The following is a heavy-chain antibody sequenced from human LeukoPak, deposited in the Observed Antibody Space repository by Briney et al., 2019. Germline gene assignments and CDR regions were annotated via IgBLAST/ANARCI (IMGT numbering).Heavy chain of an antibody. CDR3: AREGQQLVPPLDS. J-gene: IGHJ4*02. Sequence: XVSGGSISXXXXXWSXXRQPXXXGXXXVGHIYPSGRTNYNPSLTSRVTIAIDTSKNQFSLKLSSVTAADSAVYFCAREGQQLVPPLDSWGQGTLVTVSS. D-gene: IGHD6-6*01. CDR1: GGSISXXXXX. CDR2: IYPSGRT. V-gene: IGHV4-61*09.